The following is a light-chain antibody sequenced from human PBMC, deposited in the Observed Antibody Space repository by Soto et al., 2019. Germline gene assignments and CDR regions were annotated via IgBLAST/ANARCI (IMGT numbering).Light chain of an antibody. V-gene: IGLV2-14*01. CDR3: SSYTSKSSLI. Sequence: QSALTQPASVSGSPGQSITISYTGTSSDVGGYNLVSWYQQHPGRAPQLIIYEVRNRPSGISFRFSGSKSGNTASLTISGLQAEDEADYYCSSYTSKSSLIFGGGTKLTVL. CDR2: EVR. J-gene: IGLJ2*01. CDR1: SSDVGGYNL.